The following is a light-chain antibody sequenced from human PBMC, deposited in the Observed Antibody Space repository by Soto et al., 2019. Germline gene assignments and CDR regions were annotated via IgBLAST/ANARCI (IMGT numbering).Light chain of an antibody. J-gene: IGLJ2*01. Sequence: QSALTQPASVSGSPGQSIAISCTGTSSDVGAYNYVSWYQHQPGKAPKLIIFDVSNRPSGVSTRFSGSKSGDTASLTISGLQAEDEADYYCSSYTTRTTQVFGGGTKLTVL. CDR2: DVS. V-gene: IGLV2-14*03. CDR1: SSDVGAYNY. CDR3: SSYTTRTTQV.